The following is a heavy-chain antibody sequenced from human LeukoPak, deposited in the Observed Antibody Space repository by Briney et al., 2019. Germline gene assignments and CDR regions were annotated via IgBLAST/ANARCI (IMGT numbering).Heavy chain of an antibody. V-gene: IGHV1-69*06. CDR3: AREGCSSTSCYFARYNWFDP. CDR1: GGTFSSYA. D-gene: IGHD2-2*01. CDR2: IIPIFGTA. Sequence: SVKVSCKASGGTFSSYAISWVRQAPGQGLEWMGGIIPIFGTANYAQKFQGRVTITPDKSTSTAYMELSSLRSEDTAVYYCAREGCSSTSCYFARYNWFDPWGQGTLVTVSS. J-gene: IGHJ5*02.